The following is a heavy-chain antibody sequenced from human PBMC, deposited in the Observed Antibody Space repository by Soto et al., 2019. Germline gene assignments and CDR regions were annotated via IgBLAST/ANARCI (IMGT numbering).Heavy chain of an antibody. CDR1: GFTFSSYS. CDR2: ISSSSSTI. CDR3: AGPPYGDYVGLDY. Sequence: EVQLVESGGGLVQPGGSLRLSCAASGFTFSSYSMNWVRQAPGKGLEWVSYISSSSSTIYYADSVKGRFTISRDNSKNSLYLQMNSLRAEDTAVYYCAGPPYGDYVGLDYWGQGTLVTVSS. J-gene: IGHJ4*02. V-gene: IGHV3-48*01. D-gene: IGHD4-17*01.